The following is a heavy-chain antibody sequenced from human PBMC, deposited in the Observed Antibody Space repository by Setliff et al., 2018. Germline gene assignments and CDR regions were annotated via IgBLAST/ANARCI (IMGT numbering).Heavy chain of an antibody. Sequence: SVKVSCKASGGTFSTYAISWVGQAPGQGLEWMGGIISMFGTTNYAQKFQGRVTITTDKSTSTAYMELSSLRSEDTAIYYCARGDFYYYFYMDVWGKGTTVTVSS. CDR1: GGTFSTYA. CDR3: ARGDFYYYFYMDV. J-gene: IGHJ6*03. CDR2: IISMFGTT. V-gene: IGHV1-69*05.